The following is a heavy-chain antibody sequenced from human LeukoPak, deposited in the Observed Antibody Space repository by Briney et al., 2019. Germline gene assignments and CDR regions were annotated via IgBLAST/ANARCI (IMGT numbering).Heavy chain of an antibody. Sequence: GGSLRLSCAASGFTVSSIHMVWVRQAPGKGLEWVSSISSSSSYIYYADSVKGRFTISRDNAKNSLYLQMNSLRAEDTAVYYCARNKVVPAASRYYYYGMDVWGQGTTVTVSS. V-gene: IGHV3-21*01. J-gene: IGHJ6*02. CDR1: GFTVSSIH. CDR2: ISSSSSYI. CDR3: ARNKVVPAASRYYYYGMDV. D-gene: IGHD2-2*01.